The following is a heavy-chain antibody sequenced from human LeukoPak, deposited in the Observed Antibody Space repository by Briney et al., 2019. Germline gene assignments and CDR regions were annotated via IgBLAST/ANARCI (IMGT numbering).Heavy chain of an antibody. CDR1: GYTHISYV. CDR3: AREYYYGSVDY. CDR2: INNNTGKQ. V-gene: IGHV7-4-1*02. Sequence: ASVKVSCKASGYTHISYVMNWVGQAGGQGVEWMGWINNNTGKQTYVQGFTGGLVFYFDTSLRKAYLQISSLKAEDTAVYYCAREYYYGSVDYWGQGTLVTVSS. D-gene: IGHD3-10*01. J-gene: IGHJ4*02.